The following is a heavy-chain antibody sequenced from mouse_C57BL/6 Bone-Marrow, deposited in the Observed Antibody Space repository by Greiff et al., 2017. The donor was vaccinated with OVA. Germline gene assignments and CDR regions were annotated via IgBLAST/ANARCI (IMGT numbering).Heavy chain of an antibody. CDR1: GYTFTDYN. Sequence: EVQLQQSGPELVKPGASVKMSCKASGYTFTDYNMHWVKQSHGKSLEWIGYINPNNGGTSYNQKFKGKATLTVNKSSSTAYMELRSLTSEDSAVYYCARGDDSNYGGFAYWGQGTLVTVSA. J-gene: IGHJ3*01. CDR3: ARGDDSNYGGFAY. CDR2: INPNNGGT. V-gene: IGHV1-22*01. D-gene: IGHD2-5*01.